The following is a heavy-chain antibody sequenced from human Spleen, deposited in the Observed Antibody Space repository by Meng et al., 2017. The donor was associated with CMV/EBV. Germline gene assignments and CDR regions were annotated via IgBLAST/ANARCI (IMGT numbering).Heavy chain of an antibody. V-gene: IGHV3-20*04. J-gene: IGHJ4*02. CDR1: GFTFDDYG. CDR2: INGNGGST. D-gene: IGHD7-27*01. Sequence: ETLSLTCAASGFTFDDYGMTWVRQAPGKGLEWVSGINGNGGSTDYADSVKGRFTISRDNAKNSLYLQMNSLRAEDTAFYYCARVLSGAVDYWGQGTLVTVSS. CDR3: ARVLSGAVDY.